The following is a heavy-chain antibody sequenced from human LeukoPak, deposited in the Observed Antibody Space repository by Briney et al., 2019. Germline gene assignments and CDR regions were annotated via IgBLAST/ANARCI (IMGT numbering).Heavy chain of an antibody. CDR3: ARTRTSNWFDP. CDR1: GGSISSSSYY. J-gene: IGHJ5*02. CDR2: IYYSGST. V-gene: IGHV4-39*07. Sequence: SGTLSLTCTVSGGSISSSSYYWGWIRQPPGKGLEWIGSIYYSGSTYYNPSLKSRVTISVDTSKNQFSLKLSSVTAADTAVYYCARTRTSNWFDPWGQGTLVTVSS. D-gene: IGHD2-2*01.